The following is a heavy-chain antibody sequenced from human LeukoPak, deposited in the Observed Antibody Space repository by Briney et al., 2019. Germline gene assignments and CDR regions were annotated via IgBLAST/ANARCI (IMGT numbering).Heavy chain of an antibody. J-gene: IGHJ4*02. CDR1: GGSISSGDYY. V-gene: IGHV4-30-4*02. Sequence: SETLSLTCTVSGGSISSGDYYWSWIRQPPGKGLEWIGYIYYSGSTYYNPSLKSRVTISVDTSKNQFSLKLSSVTAADTAVYYCARAWDTAYLNYWGQGTLVTVSS. CDR3: ARAWDTAYLNY. D-gene: IGHD5-18*01. CDR2: IYYSGST.